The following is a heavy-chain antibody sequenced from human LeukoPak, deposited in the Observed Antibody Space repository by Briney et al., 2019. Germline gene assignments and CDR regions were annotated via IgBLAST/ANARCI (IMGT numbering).Heavy chain of an antibody. Sequence: ASVKVSCKASGYTCTGYYMHWVRQAPGQGLEWMGRINPNSGGTSYAQKFQGRVTMTRDTSISTAYMELSRLRSDDTAVYYCATDILVDTAMPDAFDIWGQGTMVTVSS. CDR3: ATDILVDTAMPDAFDI. V-gene: IGHV1-2*06. D-gene: IGHD5-18*01. CDR2: INPNSGGT. CDR1: GYTCTGYY. J-gene: IGHJ3*02.